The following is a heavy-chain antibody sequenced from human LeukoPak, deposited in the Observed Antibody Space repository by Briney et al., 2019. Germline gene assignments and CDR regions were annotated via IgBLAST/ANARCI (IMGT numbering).Heavy chain of an antibody. Sequence: GRSLRLSCVASGFTFIGFAMHWVRLAPGKGLEWVSGISWNSGLIAYADSVKGRFTISRDNAKNSLYLQMNSLRAEDTALYYCAKGGVAVSGTPNQGYFDYWGQGTLVTVSS. D-gene: IGHD6-19*01. CDR2: ISWNSGLI. J-gene: IGHJ4*02. CDR1: GFTFIGFA. V-gene: IGHV3-9*01. CDR3: AKGGVAVSGTPNQGYFDY.